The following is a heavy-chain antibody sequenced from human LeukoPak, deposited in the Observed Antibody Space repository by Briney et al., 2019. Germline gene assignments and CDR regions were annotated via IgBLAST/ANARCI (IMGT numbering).Heavy chain of an antibody. CDR2: VYYSGST. V-gene: IGHV4-59*01. J-gene: IGHJ4*02. CDR1: GVSISSYY. CDR3: AREDGYNFRVIDY. D-gene: IGHD5-24*01. Sequence: SETLSLTCTVSGVSISSYYWTWIRQPPGKGLEWIGYVYYSGSTNYNPSLKNRVSISVDTSKNQFSLNLSSVTATDTAVYYCAREDGYNFRVIDYWGQGTLVTVSS.